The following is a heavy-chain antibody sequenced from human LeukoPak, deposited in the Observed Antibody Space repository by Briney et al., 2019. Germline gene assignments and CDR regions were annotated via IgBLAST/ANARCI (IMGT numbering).Heavy chain of an antibody. V-gene: IGHV3-30*18. D-gene: IGHD5-24*01. CDR2: ISYDGSNK. J-gene: IGHJ4*02. CDR3: AKDWRWLQSYIDY. CDR1: GFTFSSYG. Sequence: GGSLRLSCAASGFTFSSYGMHWVRQAPGKGLEWVAVISYDGSNKYYADSVKGRFTISRDNSKNTLYLQMDSLRAEDTAVYYCAKDWRWLQSYIDYWGQGTLVTVSS.